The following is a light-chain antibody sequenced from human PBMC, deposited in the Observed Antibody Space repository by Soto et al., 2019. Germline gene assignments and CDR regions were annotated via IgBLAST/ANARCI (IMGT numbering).Light chain of an antibody. J-gene: IGKJ4*01. V-gene: IGKV3-11*01. CDR3: QQRSNWPPLT. CDR2: DAS. Sequence: EIVLTQSPATLSLSPGERATLSCSASQSISNYLVWYQQKPGQAPRLLIYDASNRATGIPARFSGSGSGTDFTLTISSLEPEDFAIHYCQQRSNWPPLTFGGGTKVEIK. CDR1: QSISNY.